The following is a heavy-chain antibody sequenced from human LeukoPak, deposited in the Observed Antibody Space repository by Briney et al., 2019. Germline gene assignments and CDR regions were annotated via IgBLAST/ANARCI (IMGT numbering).Heavy chain of an antibody. J-gene: IGHJ6*02. CDR1: GGSFSGYY. V-gene: IGHV4-34*01. CDR2: INHSGST. Sequence: PSETLSLTCAGYGGSFSGYYWSWIRQPPGKGLEWIGEINHSGSTNYNPSLKSRVTISVDTSKNQFSLKLSSVTAADTAVYYCARVRAAAAYYYYYYGMDVWGQGTTVTVSS. D-gene: IGHD6-13*01. CDR3: ARVRAAAAYYYYYYGMDV.